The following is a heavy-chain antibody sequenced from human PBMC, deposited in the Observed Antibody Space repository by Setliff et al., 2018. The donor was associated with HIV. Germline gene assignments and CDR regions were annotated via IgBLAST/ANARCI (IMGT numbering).Heavy chain of an antibody. D-gene: IGHD2-2*02. J-gene: IGHJ5*02. CDR2: INSDGTT. Sequence: GGSLRLSCAASGFIFRTYSMYWVRQAPGKGLVWVSRINSDGTTYYGDSVQVRFTLSRDNSINIVYLHMNSLIAEDTAVYYCAKGVKYLGPWGQRTLVTVSS. CDR3: AKGVKYLGP. CDR1: GFIFRTYS. V-gene: IGHV3-53*01.